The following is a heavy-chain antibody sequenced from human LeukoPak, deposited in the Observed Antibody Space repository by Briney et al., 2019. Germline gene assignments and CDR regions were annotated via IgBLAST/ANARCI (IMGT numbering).Heavy chain of an antibody. D-gene: IGHD2-2*02. J-gene: IGHJ4*02. Sequence: SVKVSCKASGGTFSSYAISWVRQAPGQGLEWMGGIIPIFGTANYAQKFQGRVTITADESTSTAYMELSSLSSEDTAVYYCARAREGLVPAALQPFDYRGQGTLVTVSS. CDR1: GGTFSSYA. CDR2: IIPIFGTA. CDR3: ARAREGLVPAALQPFDY. V-gene: IGHV1-69*01.